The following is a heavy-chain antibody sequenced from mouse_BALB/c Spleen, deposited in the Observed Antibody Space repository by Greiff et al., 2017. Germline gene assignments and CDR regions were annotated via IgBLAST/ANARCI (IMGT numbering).Heavy chain of an antibody. D-gene: IGHD1-2*01. Sequence: EVQLVESGGGLVKPGGSLKLSCAASGFTFSSFGMHWVRQAPEKGLEWVAYISSGSSTIYYADTVKGRFTISRDNPKNTLFLQMTSLRSEDTAMYYCARRGTTAYYAMDYWGQGTSVTVSS. V-gene: IGHV5-17*02. J-gene: IGHJ4*01. CDR1: GFTFSSFG. CDR3: ARRGTTAYYAMDY. CDR2: ISSGSSTI.